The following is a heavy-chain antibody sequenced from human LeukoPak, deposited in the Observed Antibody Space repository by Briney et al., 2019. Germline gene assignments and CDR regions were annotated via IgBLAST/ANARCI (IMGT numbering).Heavy chain of an antibody. Sequence: PGESLRLSCAGSGFTFSDYTMNWVRQAPGKGLEWVSGMSGSGGSTYYADSVKGRFTISRDNSKNTLYLLMNSLRAEDTAVYYCARAMMVVANLWGVFDYWGQGTQVTVSS. D-gene: IGHD3-22*01. CDR2: MSGSGGST. CDR1: GFTFSDYT. V-gene: IGHV3-23*01. J-gene: IGHJ4*02. CDR3: ARAMMVVANLWGVFDY.